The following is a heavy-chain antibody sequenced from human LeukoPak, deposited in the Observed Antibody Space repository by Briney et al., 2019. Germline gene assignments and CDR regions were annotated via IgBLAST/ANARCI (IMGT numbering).Heavy chain of an antibody. V-gene: IGHV4-4*02. CDR3: ARFPSIDVVITPNDAFDI. CDR1: GGSISSSNW. Sequence: SGTLSLTCAVSGGSISSSNWWSWVRQPPGKGLEWIGEIYHSGSTNYNPSLKSRVTISVDKSKNQFSLKLSSVTAADTAVYYCARFPSIDVVITPNDAFDIWGQGTMVTVSS. J-gene: IGHJ3*02. D-gene: IGHD3-22*01. CDR2: IYHSGST.